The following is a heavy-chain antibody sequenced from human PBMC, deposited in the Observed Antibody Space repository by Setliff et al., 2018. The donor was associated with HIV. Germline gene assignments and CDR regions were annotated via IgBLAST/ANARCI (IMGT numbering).Heavy chain of an antibody. Sequence: GESLKISCKASGYTFTNYWTAWVRQMPGKGLEWMGIIHPRDFDIKYSQSFQGQVTISADKSLSTAYLQWNSLKASDTALYYCARLDSSGYSRSFDVWGQGTMVTVSS. J-gene: IGHJ3*01. CDR1: GYTFTNYW. CDR3: ARLDSSGYSRSFDV. CDR2: IHPRDFDI. D-gene: IGHD3-22*01. V-gene: IGHV5-51*01.